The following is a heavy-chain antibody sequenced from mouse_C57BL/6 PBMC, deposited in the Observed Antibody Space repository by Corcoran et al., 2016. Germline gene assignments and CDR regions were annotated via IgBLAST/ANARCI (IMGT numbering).Heavy chain of an antibody. D-gene: IGHD1-1*01. CDR1: GYTFTDYY. CDR2: INPNNGGT. J-gene: IGHJ2*01. Sequence: EVQLQQSGPELVKPGASVKISCKASGYTFTDYYMNWVKQSHGKSLQWMGDINPNNGGTSYNQKFKGKATLTVDKSSSTADMELRSLTSEDSAVYYCARYYGSSYEGDFDYWGQGTTLTVSS. CDR3: ARYYGSSYEGDFDY. V-gene: IGHV1-26*01.